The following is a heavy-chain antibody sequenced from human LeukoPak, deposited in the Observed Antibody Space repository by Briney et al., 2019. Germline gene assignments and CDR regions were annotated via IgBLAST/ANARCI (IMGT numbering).Heavy chain of an antibody. Sequence: SETLSLTCTVSGGSMTTHHWNWIRQTPGKGLEWIGYVFDSGRTKENPSLKSRVTLSAVTSKNQLSLRLSSVTAADTAVYYCTTIKRGNIFGYFDFWGQGSLVTVSS. V-gene: IGHV4-59*11. CDR1: GGSMTTHH. CDR3: TTIKRGNIFGYFDF. J-gene: IGHJ4*02. D-gene: IGHD5-18*01. CDR2: VFDSGRT.